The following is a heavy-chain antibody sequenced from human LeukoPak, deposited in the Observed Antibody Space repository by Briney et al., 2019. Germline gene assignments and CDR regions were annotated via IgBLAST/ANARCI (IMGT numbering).Heavy chain of an antibody. V-gene: IGHV3-15*01. CDR3: TTDPPSGY. J-gene: IGHJ4*02. Sequence: PWLSVRLSCAASGFSFTNAWMSWVRQTPGKGLEWVGRIRPKTDGETTDYATHVKGRFSISRGDSKNTLYLQMNSLKIEDTAVYYCTTDPPSGYWGQGTLVTVS. CDR1: GFSFTNAW. D-gene: IGHD3-10*01. CDR2: IRPKTDGETT.